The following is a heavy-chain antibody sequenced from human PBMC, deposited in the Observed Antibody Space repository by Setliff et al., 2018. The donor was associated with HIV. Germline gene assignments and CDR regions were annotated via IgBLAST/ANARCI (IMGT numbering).Heavy chain of an antibody. V-gene: IGHV3-30*02. Sequence: GGSLRLSCEASAFIFSSYGMHWVRQAPGKGLEWIAFIRYDGSNKYYADSVKGRFTISRDNSKNTLYLQMNSLRAEDTAVYYCAKFFGGYGDYMGFDYWGQGTLVTVSS. CDR2: IRYDGSNK. CDR3: AKFFGGYGDYMGFDY. CDR1: AFIFSSYG. J-gene: IGHJ4*02. D-gene: IGHD4-17*01.